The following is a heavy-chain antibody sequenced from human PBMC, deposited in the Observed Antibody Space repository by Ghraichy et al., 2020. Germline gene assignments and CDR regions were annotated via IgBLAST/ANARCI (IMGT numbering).Heavy chain of an antibody. V-gene: IGHV4-38-2*02. Sequence: PETLSLTCTVSGYSISSGYYWGWIRQPPGKGLEWIGSIYHSGSTYYNPSLKSRVTISVDTSKNQFSLKLSSVTAADTAVYYCARDSAGDWGQGTLVTVSS. CDR3: ARDSAGD. CDR1: GYSISSGYY. CDR2: IYHSGST. J-gene: IGHJ4*02. D-gene: IGHD4-17*01.